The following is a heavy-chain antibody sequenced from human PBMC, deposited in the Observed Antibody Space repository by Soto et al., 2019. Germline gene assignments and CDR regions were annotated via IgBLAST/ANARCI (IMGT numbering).Heavy chain of an antibody. CDR1: GASISSSHYY. D-gene: IGHD6-19*01. Sequence: SETLSLTCTVSGASISSSHYYWGWIRQPPGKGLEWIGSIFYSGTTYYNSSLQSRVTISVDTSKNQFSLNLSSVTAADTAVYYCTSGWYGGYWGQGTLLTVSS. V-gene: IGHV4-39*01. CDR2: IFYSGTT. J-gene: IGHJ4*02. CDR3: TSGWYGGY.